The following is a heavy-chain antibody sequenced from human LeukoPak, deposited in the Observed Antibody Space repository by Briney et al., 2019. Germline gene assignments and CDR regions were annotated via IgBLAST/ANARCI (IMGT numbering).Heavy chain of an antibody. Sequence: PGGSLRLSCSASGFTFSSRWMSWVRQAPGKGLEWVASINHNGNVNYYVDSVKGRFTISRDNAKNSLYLQMSNLRAEDTAVYFCAGGGGLDVWGQGATVTVSS. V-gene: IGHV3-7*03. J-gene: IGHJ6*02. CDR2: INHNGNVN. CDR1: GFTFSSRW. D-gene: IGHD3-16*01. CDR3: AGGGGLDV.